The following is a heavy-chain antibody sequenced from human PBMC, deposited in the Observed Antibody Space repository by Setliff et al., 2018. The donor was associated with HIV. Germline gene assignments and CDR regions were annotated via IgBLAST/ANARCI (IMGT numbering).Heavy chain of an antibody. V-gene: IGHV4-39*01. D-gene: IGHD6-6*01. J-gene: IGHJ4*02. CDR3: ARREYSSSSPPFDY. CDR1: GGSISSSTYY. CDR2: IDYSGST. Sequence: SETLSLTCTVSGGSISSSTYYWVWIRQPPGKGLEWIGSIDYSGSTYSNPSLKSRVTMSVDTSKNQFSLKLISVTAADTAVYYCARREYSSSSPPFDYWGQGTLVTVSS.